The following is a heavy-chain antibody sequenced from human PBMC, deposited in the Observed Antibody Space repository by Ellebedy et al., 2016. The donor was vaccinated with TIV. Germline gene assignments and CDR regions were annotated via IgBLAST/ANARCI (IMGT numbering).Heavy chain of an antibody. CDR2: IYYSGST. CDR1: GGSISSSSYY. V-gene: IGHV4-39*01. J-gene: IGHJ3*02. Sequence: MPSETLSLTCTVSGGSISSSSYYWGWIRQPPGKGLEWIGSIYYSGSTYYNPSLKSRVTISVDTSKNQFSLKLSSVTAADTAVYYCARHSRQDGWVRKDAFDIWGQGTMVTVSS. CDR3: ARHSRQDGWVRKDAFDI. D-gene: IGHD1-14*01.